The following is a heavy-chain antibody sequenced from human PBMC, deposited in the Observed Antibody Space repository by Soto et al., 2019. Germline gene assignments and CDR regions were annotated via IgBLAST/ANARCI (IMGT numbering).Heavy chain of an antibody. D-gene: IGHD2-2*01. V-gene: IGHV4-61*01. CDR3: ASEFSDAHITYFDF. CDR1: GGSISLERFY. J-gene: IGHJ4*03. CDR2: VFHTGTT. Sequence: QVQLLQSDPGLMKPSETLSLACTVSGGSISLERFYWTWVRQAPGNGLEWIGYVFHTGTTKYNPSLGGRATISVDTSRNQFSLELRSLTAADTAVYFCASEFSDAHITYFDFWGHGILVPVTS.